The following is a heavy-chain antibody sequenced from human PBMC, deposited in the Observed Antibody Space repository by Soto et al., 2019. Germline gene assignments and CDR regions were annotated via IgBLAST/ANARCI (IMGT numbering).Heavy chain of an antibody. Sequence: GGSLRLSCAASGFTFSSYAMSWVRQAPGKGLEWVSAISGSGGSTYYADSVKGRFTISRDNSKNTLYLQMNSLRAEDTAVYYCAKDRLRMIVVVSPGAFDIWGQGTMVTVSS. CDR3: AKDRLRMIVVVSPGAFDI. V-gene: IGHV3-23*01. CDR2: ISGSGGST. J-gene: IGHJ3*02. CDR1: GFTFSSYA. D-gene: IGHD3-22*01.